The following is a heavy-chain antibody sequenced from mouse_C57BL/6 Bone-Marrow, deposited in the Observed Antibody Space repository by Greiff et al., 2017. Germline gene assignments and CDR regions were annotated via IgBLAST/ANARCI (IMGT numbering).Heavy chain of an antibody. D-gene: IGHD1-1*02. Sequence: VQLQESGAELARPGASVKMSCKASGYTFTSYTMHWVKQRPGQGLEWIGYINPSSGYTKYNQKFKDKATLTADKSSSTAYMQLSSLTSEDSAVYYCAHGRSFDDWGQGTTLTVSS. J-gene: IGHJ2*01. V-gene: IGHV1-4*01. CDR1: GYTFTSYT. CDR2: INPSSGYT. CDR3: AHGRSFDD.